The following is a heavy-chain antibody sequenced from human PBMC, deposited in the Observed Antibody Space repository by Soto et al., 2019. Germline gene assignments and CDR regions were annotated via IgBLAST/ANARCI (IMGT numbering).Heavy chain of an antibody. J-gene: IGHJ4*02. CDR3: AKFDDGQQLGQFDY. CDR2: ISGSGGST. Sequence: GGSLRLSCAASGFTFSSYAMSWVRQAPGKGLEWVSAISGSGGSTYYADSVKGRFNISRDNSKNTLYLQMNSLRAEDTAVYYCAKFDDGQQLGQFDYWGQGTLVTVSS. D-gene: IGHD6-13*01. CDR1: GFTFSSYA. V-gene: IGHV3-23*01.